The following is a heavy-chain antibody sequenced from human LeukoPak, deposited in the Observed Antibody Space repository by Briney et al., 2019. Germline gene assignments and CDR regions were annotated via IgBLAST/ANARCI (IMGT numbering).Heavy chain of an antibody. CDR2: IYYSGST. CDR3: ARYIWGSYPTFEDY. V-gene: IGHV4-59*01. J-gene: IGHJ4*02. D-gene: IGHD3-16*02. Sequence: SETLSLTCTVSGGSISSYYWSWIRQPPGKGLEWIGYIYYSGSTNYNPPLKSRVTISVDTSKNQFSLKLSSVTAADTAVYSCARYIWGSYPTFEDYWGQGTLVTVSS. CDR1: GGSISSYY.